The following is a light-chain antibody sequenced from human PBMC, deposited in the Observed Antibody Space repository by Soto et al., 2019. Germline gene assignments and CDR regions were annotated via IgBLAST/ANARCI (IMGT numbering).Light chain of an antibody. J-gene: IGLJ2*01. CDR1: SSNIGAGYD. V-gene: IGLV1-40*01. Sequence: QSVLTQPPSVSGAPGQRVTISCTGSSSNIGAGYDVHWYQQLPGRDPKLLIYGNTNRPSGVPDRISGSKSDTSASLAITGLQAEDEADYYCLSFDSSLSVVFGGGTKLTVL. CDR2: GNT. CDR3: LSFDSSLSVV.